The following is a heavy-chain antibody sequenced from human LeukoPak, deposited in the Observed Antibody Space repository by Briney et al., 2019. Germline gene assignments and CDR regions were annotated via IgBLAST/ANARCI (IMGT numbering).Heavy chain of an antibody. V-gene: IGHV1-2*02. CDR3: VREYPKNWNWVYDY. CDR2: INPNSGGT. D-gene: IGHD1-7*01. J-gene: IGHJ4*02. Sequence: GASVKVSCKASGYTFTGYYMHWVRQAPGQGLEWMGWINPNSGGTNYAQKFQGRVTMTRDTSISTAYMELSRLRSDDTAVYYCVREYPKNWNWVYDYWGQGTLVTVSS. CDR1: GYTFTGYY.